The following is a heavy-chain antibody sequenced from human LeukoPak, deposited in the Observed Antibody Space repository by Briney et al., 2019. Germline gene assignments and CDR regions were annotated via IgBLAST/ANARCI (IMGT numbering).Heavy chain of an antibody. D-gene: IGHD3-16*01. Sequence: GGSLRLSCAASGIAFSRDSMNWVRRAPGKGLEWVSSISSGGNYIDYAASVKGRFTISRDNAKNSLYLQMNSLSAGDTAVYYCARGGYYFDYWGQGTLVTVSS. J-gene: IGHJ4*02. V-gene: IGHV3-21*01. CDR2: ISSGGNYI. CDR3: ARGGYYFDY. CDR1: GIAFSRDS.